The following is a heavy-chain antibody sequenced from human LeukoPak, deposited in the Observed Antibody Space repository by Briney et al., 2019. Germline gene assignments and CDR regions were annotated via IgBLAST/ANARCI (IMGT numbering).Heavy chain of an antibody. Sequence: ASVKVSCKASGYTFTRYGISWVRQAPGQGLEWMGWISAYNGNTNYAQKLQGRVTMTTDTSTSTAYMELRSLRSDDTAVYYCARDPNRVAAQRPGFDYWGQGTLVTVSS. CDR3: ARDPNRVAAQRPGFDY. J-gene: IGHJ4*02. D-gene: IGHD6-6*01. CDR2: ISAYNGNT. V-gene: IGHV1-18*01. CDR1: GYTFTRYG.